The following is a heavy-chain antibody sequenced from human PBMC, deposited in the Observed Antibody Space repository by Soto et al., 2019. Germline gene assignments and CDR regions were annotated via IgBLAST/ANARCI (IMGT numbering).Heavy chain of an antibody. D-gene: IGHD2-21*01. CDR3: AREGGYGDFSAALLD. CDR2: IITLFGTS. CDR1: GGTFSSHS. V-gene: IGHV1-69*01. J-gene: IGHJ4*02. Sequence: VQLMQSGAEVKKPGSSVKVSCKASGGTFSSHSINWVRQAPGQGLEWMGGIITLFGTSNYAQNFQGRVTITADQSTITAYMELNSLTSDDTAVYYCAREGGYGDFSAALLDWGQGTLVTVSS.